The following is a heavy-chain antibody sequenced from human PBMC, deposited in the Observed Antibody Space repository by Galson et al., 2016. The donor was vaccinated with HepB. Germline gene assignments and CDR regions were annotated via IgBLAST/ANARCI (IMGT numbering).Heavy chain of an antibody. CDR2: ISGSGDST. CDR3: ATLKRWQSIGNWYFDL. CDR1: GFTFSNYA. Sequence: SLRLSCAASGFTFSNYALSWVRQAPGKGLEWVSRISGSGDSTYYTDSVKGRFTISRDNSKNTLYLQMNSLRAEDTAVYYCATLKRWQSIGNWYFDLWGRGTLVTVSS. D-gene: IGHD1-26*01. J-gene: IGHJ2*01. V-gene: IGHV3-23*01.